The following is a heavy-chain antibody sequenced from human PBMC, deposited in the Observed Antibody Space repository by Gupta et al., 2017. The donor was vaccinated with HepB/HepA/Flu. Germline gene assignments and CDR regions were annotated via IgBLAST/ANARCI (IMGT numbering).Heavy chain of an antibody. CDR2: IYFTGIT. V-gene: IGHV4-59*08. CDR1: DGSIPPSF. J-gene: IGHJ4*02. CDR3: ARHARYDFGSVDFDY. Sequence: HVQLQESGPGLVRPSETLSLTCTVSDGSIPPSFWPWIRQPPGKGLEWIGHIYFTGITNYTPSLKSRVTISVDTSKNQFSLKLNSVTAADTAVYYCARHARYDFGSVDFDYWGQGTLVAVSS. D-gene: IGHD3-10*01.